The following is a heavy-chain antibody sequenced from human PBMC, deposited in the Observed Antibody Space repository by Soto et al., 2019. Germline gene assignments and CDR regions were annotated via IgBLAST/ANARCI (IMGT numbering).Heavy chain of an antibody. CDR1: GDSVSSNSAA. CDR2: TYYRSKWYN. V-gene: IGHV6-1*01. Sequence: PSQTLSLTCAISGDSVSSNSAAWNWIRHSPSRGLEWLGRTYYRSKWYNDYAVSMRSRITINPDTTKNQFSLQLNSAPPEDTAVYYCATWRFDYWGQGTLVTVSS. J-gene: IGHJ4*02. CDR3: ATWRFDY.